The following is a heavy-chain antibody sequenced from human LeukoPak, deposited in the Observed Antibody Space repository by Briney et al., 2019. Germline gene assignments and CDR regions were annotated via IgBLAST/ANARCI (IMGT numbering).Heavy chain of an antibody. Sequence: PSETLSLTCAVSGGSISSGGYSWSWIRQPPGKGLEWLGYIYHSGSTYYNPSLKSRVTISVDRSKNQFSLKLSSVTAADTAVYYCARGTGGQWLVNWFDPWGQGTLVTVSS. J-gene: IGHJ5*02. D-gene: IGHD6-19*01. CDR1: GGSISSGGYS. CDR3: ARGTGGQWLVNWFDP. V-gene: IGHV4-30-2*01. CDR2: IYHSGST.